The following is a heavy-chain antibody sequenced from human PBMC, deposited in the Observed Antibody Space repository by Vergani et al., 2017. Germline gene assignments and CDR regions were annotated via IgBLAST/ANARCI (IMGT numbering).Heavy chain of an antibody. CDR3: AREYSSTSGRGLDF. CDR2: VSTGTKSQ. CDR1: GFDFSSYI. D-gene: IGHD2-2*01. Sequence: EVQLVESGGGLVKPGGSLRLSCVASGFDFSSYIMNWVPQAPGKGLEWVSFVSTGTKSQSYADSVKGRFTISRDSAKNSLYLQMDSLRAEDPAVYYCAREYSSTSGRGLDFWGQGTKVTVSS. J-gene: IGHJ3*01. V-gene: IGHV3-48*01.